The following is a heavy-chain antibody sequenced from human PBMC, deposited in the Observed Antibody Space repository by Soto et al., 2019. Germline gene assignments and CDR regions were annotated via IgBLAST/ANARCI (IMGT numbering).Heavy chain of an antibody. CDR1: RFTFSSYS. CDR3: ARVFYGSGSYYFDY. J-gene: IGHJ4*02. Sequence: LRLSCAASRFTFSSYSMNWVRQAPGKGLEWVSYISSSSSTIYYADSVKGRFTISRDNAKNSLYLQMNSLRAEDTAVYYCARVFYGSGSYYFDYWGQGTLVTVSS. CDR2: ISSSSSTI. D-gene: IGHD3-10*01. V-gene: IGHV3-48*01.